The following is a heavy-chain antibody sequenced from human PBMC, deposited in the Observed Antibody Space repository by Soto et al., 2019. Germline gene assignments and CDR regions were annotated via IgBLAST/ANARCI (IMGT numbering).Heavy chain of an antibody. D-gene: IGHD3-22*01. CDR3: ARYDSSGYYPGIDY. CDR1: GGTFSSYA. V-gene: IGHV1-69*13. CDR2: IIPIFGTA. Sequence: SVKVSCKASGGTFSSYAISWVRQAPGQGLEWMGGIIPIFGTANYAQKFQGRVTITADESTSTAYMELSSLRSEDTAVYYCARYDSSGYYPGIDYWGQGTLVTVSS. J-gene: IGHJ4*02.